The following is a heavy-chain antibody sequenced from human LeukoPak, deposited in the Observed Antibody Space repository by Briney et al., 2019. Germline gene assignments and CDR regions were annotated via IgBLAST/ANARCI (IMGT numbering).Heavy chain of an antibody. CDR3: ARDKGTAMVYWFDP. D-gene: IGHD5-18*01. Sequence: ASVKVSCKASGYTFTGYYMHWVRQAPGQGLEWMGWINPNSGGTNYAQKFQGRVTMTRDTSISTAYMEVSRLRSDDTAVYYCARDKGTAMVYWFDPWGQGTLVTVSS. V-gene: IGHV1-2*02. CDR1: GYTFTGYY. J-gene: IGHJ5*02. CDR2: INPNSGGT.